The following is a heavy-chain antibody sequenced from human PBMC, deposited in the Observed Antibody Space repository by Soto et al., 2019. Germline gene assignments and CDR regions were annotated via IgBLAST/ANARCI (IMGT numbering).Heavy chain of an antibody. CDR3: ARGAFPTWGSYPLDY. CDR1: GFTFSTYW. V-gene: IGHV3-7*04. Sequence: EVQLEESGGGLVQPGRSLRLSCAASGFTFSTYWMTWVRQAPGKGLEWVANIKQDGSEYYYVGSVKGRFTISRDNAKNSLYLQMNSLRAEDTAVYYCARGAFPTWGSYPLDYWGQGTLVTVSS. D-gene: IGHD3-16*02. J-gene: IGHJ4*02. CDR2: IKQDGSEY.